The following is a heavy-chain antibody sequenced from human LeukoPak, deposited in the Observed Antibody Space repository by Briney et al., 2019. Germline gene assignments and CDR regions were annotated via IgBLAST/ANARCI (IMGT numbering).Heavy chain of an antibody. J-gene: IGHJ4*02. CDR1: GFTFSSYW. D-gene: IGHD6-13*01. Sequence: GGSLRLSCAASGFTFSSYWMSWVRQAPGKGLEWVANIKQDGSEMYYEDSVKGRFTISRDNAKNSLYLQMNGLRAEDTAMYYCARVRESGSWYSIDYWGQRTLVTVSS. CDR3: ARVRESGSWYSIDY. CDR2: IKQDGSEM. V-gene: IGHV3-7*01.